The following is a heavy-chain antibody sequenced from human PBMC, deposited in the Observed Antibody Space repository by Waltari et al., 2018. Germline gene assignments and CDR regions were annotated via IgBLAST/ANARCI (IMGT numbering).Heavy chain of an antibody. V-gene: IGHV4-39*07. J-gene: IGHJ4*02. CDR1: GGSISSSSYY. Sequence: QLQLQESGPGLVKPSETLSLTCTVSGGSISSSSYYWGWISKPPGKGLEWIGRIYYSGIPSYTPSPKSRFTISVDTSKNQFSLKLSSVTAADTAVYYCSFGAVDDYWGQGTLVTVSS. D-gene: IGHD3-16*01. CDR2: IYYSGIP. CDR3: SFGAVDDY.